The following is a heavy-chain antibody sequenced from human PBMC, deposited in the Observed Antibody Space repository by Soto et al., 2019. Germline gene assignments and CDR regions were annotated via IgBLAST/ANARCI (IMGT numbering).Heavy chain of an antibody. D-gene: IGHD4-4*01. V-gene: IGHV3-23*01. CDR2: ISGSGASI. CDR1: GFSFDNYA. CDR3: AKDFASAAVTTSFDY. Sequence: GGSLRLSCAGSGFSFDNYAMSWVRQAPGKGLEWVSGISGSGASIDYADSVKGRFTISRDNSKNTLYLQMNRMRAEDTAVYYCAKDFASAAVTTSFDYWGQGTLVTVSS. J-gene: IGHJ4*02.